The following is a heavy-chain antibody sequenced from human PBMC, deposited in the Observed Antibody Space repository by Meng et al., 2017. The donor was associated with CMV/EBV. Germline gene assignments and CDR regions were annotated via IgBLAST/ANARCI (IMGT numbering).Heavy chain of an antibody. J-gene: IGHJ6*02. CDR2: IIPILGIA. D-gene: IGHD2-2*01. V-gene: IGHV1-69*10. CDR1: GGTFSSYA. Sequence: SVKVSCKASGGTFSSYAISWVRQAPGQGLEWMGGIIPILGIANYAQKFQGRVTITADKSTSTAYMELSSLRPEDTAVYYCALGGMVPAAEYGMDVWGQGTTVTVSS. CDR3: ALGGMVPAAEYGMDV.